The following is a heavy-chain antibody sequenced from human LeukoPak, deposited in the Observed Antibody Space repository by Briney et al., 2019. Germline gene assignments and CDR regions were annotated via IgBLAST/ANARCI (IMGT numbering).Heavy chain of an antibody. V-gene: IGHV1-69*01. CDR2: IIPIFGTA. J-gene: IGHJ6*02. Sequence: SVKVPCKASGGTFSSYAISWVRQAPGQGLEWMGGIIPIFGTANYAQKFQGRVTITADESTSTAYMELSSLRSEDTAVYYCARGGSYPTALYYYYGMDVWGQGTTVTVSS. CDR1: GGTFSSYA. D-gene: IGHD1-26*01. CDR3: ARGGSYPTALYYYYGMDV.